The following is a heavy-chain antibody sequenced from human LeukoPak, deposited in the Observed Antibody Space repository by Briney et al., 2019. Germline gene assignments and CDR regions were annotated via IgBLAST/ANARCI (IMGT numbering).Heavy chain of an antibody. Sequence: PSETLSLTCTVSGGSVSSGSYYWSWIRQPAGKGLEWIGYIYYSGGTNYNPSLKSRVTISVDTSKNQFSLKLSSVTAADTAVYYCAFHTISAFDTWGQRTMVTVSS. J-gene: IGHJ3*02. CDR1: GGSVSSGSYY. D-gene: IGHD3-10*01. CDR3: AFHTISAFDT. CDR2: IYYSGGT. V-gene: IGHV4-61*10.